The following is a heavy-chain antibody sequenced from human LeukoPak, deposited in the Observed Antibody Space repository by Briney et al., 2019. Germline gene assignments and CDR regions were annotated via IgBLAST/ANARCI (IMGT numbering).Heavy chain of an antibody. V-gene: IGHV4-34*01. J-gene: IGHJ4*02. CDR1: GGSFSGYS. Sequence: SETLSLTCTVYGGSFSGYSWSWIRQPPGKGLEWIGEINHSGSTNYNPSLKSRVTISVDTSKNQFSLKLSSVTVADTAVYYCAREGYGGNPDYWGQGTLVTVSS. D-gene: IGHD4-23*01. CDR3: AREGYGGNPDY. CDR2: INHSGST.